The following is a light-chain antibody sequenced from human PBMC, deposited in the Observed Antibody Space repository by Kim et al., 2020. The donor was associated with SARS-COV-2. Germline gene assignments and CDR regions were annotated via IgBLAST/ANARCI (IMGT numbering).Light chain of an antibody. V-gene: IGLV6-57*03. CDR2: ENY. CDR1: SGGIASDY. Sequence: GKPVTSSCTRRSGGIASDYVQWYQQRPGSAPTTVIYENYQRPSGVPDRFSGSIDRSSNSASLTISGLRTEDEADYYCQSYDTSDQVFGGGTQLTVL. CDR3: QSYDTSDQV. J-gene: IGLJ3*02.